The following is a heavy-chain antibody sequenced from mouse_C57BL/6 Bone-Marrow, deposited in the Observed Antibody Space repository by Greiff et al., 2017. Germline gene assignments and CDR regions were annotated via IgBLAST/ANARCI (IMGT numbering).Heavy chain of an antibody. Sequence: VQLQESGAELVRPGTSVKVSCKASGYAFTNYLIEWVKQRPGQGLEWIGVINPGSGGTNYNEKFKGKATLTADKSSSTAYMQLSSLTSEDSAVYVCARDYDYDGAYWGQGTLVTVSA. V-gene: IGHV1-54*01. J-gene: IGHJ3*01. CDR3: ARDYDYDGAY. CDR2: INPGSGGT. CDR1: GYAFTNYL. D-gene: IGHD2-4*01.